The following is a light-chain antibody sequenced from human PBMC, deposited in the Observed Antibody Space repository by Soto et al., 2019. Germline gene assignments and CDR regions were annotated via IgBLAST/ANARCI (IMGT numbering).Light chain of an antibody. CDR1: QSVSSSY. J-gene: IGKJ1*01. CDR3: QQYGSSPRT. V-gene: IGKV3-20*01. CDR2: GAS. Sequence: EIVWTQSPGTLSFSPGERATLSCRASQSVSSSYLAWYQQKPGQAPRLLIYGASSRATGIPDRFSGSGSGTDFTLTISRLEPEDFAVYYCQQYGSSPRTFGQGTKVEI.